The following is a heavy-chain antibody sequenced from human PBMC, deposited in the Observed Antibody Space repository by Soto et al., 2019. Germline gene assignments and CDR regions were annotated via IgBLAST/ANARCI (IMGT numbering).Heavy chain of an antibody. V-gene: IGHV3-33*01. D-gene: IGHD6-13*01. CDR1: GFTFSSYG. CDR2: IWYDGSNK. CDR3: ARETEERQLVPVFYYYYGMDV. Sequence: PEGSLRLSCAASGFTFSSYGMHWVRQAPGKGLEWVAVIWYDGSNKYYADSVKGRFTISRDNSKNTLYLQMNSLRAEDTAVYYCARETEERQLVPVFYYYYGMDVWGQGTTVTVSS. J-gene: IGHJ6*02.